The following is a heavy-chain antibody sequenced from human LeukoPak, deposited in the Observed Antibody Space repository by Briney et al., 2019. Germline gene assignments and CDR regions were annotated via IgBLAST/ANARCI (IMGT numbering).Heavy chain of an antibody. J-gene: IGHJ3*02. CDR3: ARPFYDSSGSDAFDI. CDR2: ISGNGDRT. CDR1: GFTFSTYA. V-gene: IGHV3-23*01. Sequence: GGSLRLSCAASGFTFSTYAMSWVRQAPGTGLEWVSSISGNGDRTYYTDSVKGRFTVSRDNAKNSLYLQMNSLRAEDTAVYYCARPFYDSSGSDAFDIWGQGTMVTVSS. D-gene: IGHD3-22*01.